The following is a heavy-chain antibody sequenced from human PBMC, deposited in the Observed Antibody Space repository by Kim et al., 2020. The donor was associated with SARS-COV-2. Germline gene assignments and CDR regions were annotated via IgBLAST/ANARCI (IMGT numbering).Heavy chain of an antibody. CDR1: GYTFTSYD. CDR3: ARGLFTGSAARYYYYYYGMDV. CDR2: MNPNSGNT. J-gene: IGHJ6*02. V-gene: IGHV1-8*01. D-gene: IGHD2-2*01. Sequence: ASVKVSCKASGYTFTSYDINWVRQATGQGLEWMGWMNPNSGNTGYAQKFQGRVTMTRNTSISTAYMELSSLRSEDTAVYYCARGLFTGSAARYYYYYYGMDVWGQGTTVTVSS.